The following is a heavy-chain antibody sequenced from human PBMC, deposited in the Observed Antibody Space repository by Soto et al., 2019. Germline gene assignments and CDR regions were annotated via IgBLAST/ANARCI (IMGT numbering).Heavy chain of an antibody. J-gene: IGHJ5*02. Sequence: ASVKVSCKASGYTFTSYGISWVRQAPGQGLEWMGWISAYNGNTNSAQKLQGRVTMTTDTSTSTAYMEPRSLRSDDTAVYYCAREDRYYDSSGYYKFNWLDPWGQGALVTVSA. CDR2: ISAYNGNT. V-gene: IGHV1-18*01. CDR1: GYTFTSYG. CDR3: AREDRYYDSSGYYKFNWLDP. D-gene: IGHD3-22*01.